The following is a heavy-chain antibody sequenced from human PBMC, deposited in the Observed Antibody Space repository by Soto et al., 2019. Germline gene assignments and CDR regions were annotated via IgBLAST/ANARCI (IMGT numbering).Heavy chain of an antibody. V-gene: IGHV3-33*01. CDR2: IWYDVSNK. CDR3: ASTGYSGYDWLDYYGMDV. CDR1: GFTFSSYG. Sequence: PWGSLRLSCAASGFTFSSYGMHWVRQAPGKGLEWVAVIWYDVSNKYYADSVKGRFTISRDNSKNTLYLQMNSLRAEDTAVYYCASTGYSGYDWLDYYGMDVWGQGTTVTVSS. D-gene: IGHD5-12*01. J-gene: IGHJ6*02.